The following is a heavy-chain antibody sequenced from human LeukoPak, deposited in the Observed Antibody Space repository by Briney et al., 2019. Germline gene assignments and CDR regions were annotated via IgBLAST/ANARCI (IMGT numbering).Heavy chain of an antibody. D-gene: IGHD6-19*01. CDR2: MNPNSGNT. V-gene: IGHV1-8*03. CDR3: ARDLSSGWEDYFDY. CDR1: VYTFTSYD. J-gene: IGHJ4*02. Sequence: ASVKVSCKSSVYTFTSYDINWVRQATGQGLEWMGWMNPNSGNTGYAQKFQGRVTITRNTSISTAYMELSSLRSEDTAVYYCARDLSSGWEDYFDYWGQGTLVTVSS.